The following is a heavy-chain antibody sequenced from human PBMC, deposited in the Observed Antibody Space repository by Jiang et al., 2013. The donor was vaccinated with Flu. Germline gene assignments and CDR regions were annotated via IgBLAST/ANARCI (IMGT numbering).Heavy chain of an antibody. Sequence: LEWLARIDWDDDKYYSTSLKTRLTISKDTSRKQVVLTMTNMDPVDTATYYCARTTVTRGRVFDYWGQGTLVTVSS. CDR2: IDWDDDK. V-gene: IGHV2-70*11. J-gene: IGHJ4*02. CDR3: ARTTVTRGRVFDY. D-gene: IGHD4-17*01.